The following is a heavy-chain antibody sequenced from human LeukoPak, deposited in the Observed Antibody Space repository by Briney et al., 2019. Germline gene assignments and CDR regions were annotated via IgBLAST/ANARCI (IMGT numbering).Heavy chain of an antibody. CDR3: ARYKNSSSWYPDVDIFDY. Sequence: SETLSLTCAVYGGSFSGYYWSWIRQPPGKGLEWIGEINHSGSTNYNPSLKSRVTISVDTSKNQFSLKLSSVTAADTAGYYCARYKNSSSWYPDVDIFDYWGQGTLVTVSS. CDR2: INHSGST. V-gene: IGHV4-34*01. D-gene: IGHD6-13*01. CDR1: GGSFSGYY. J-gene: IGHJ4*02.